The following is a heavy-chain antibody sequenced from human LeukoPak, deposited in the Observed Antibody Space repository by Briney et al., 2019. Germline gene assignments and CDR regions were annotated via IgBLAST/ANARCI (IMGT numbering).Heavy chain of an antibody. V-gene: IGHV3-7*01. J-gene: IGHJ6*03. CDR2: IKQDGGEK. Sequence: GGSLRLSCAASGFTFSDYYMSWVRQAPGKGLEWVANIKQDGGEKYYVDSVKGRFTISRDNAKNSLYLQMNSLRAEDTAVYYCARVSRIAVAGIYYYYYYMDVWGQGTLVTVSS. CDR3: ARVSRIAVAGIYYYYYYMDV. CDR1: GFTFSDYY. D-gene: IGHD6-19*01.